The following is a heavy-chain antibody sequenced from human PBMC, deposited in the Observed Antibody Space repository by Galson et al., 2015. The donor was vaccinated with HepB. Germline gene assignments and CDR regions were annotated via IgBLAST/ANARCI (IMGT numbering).Heavy chain of an antibody. CDR3: AVTSGWYKWFDP. D-gene: IGHD6-19*01. CDR1: GGSFSGYY. V-gene: IGHV4-34*01. Sequence: ETLSLTCAVYGGSFSGYYWSWIRQPPGKGLEWIGEINHSGSTNYNPSLKSRVTISVDTSKNQFSLKLSSVTAADTAVYYCAVTSGWYKWFDPWGQGTLVTVSS. J-gene: IGHJ5*02. CDR2: INHSGST.